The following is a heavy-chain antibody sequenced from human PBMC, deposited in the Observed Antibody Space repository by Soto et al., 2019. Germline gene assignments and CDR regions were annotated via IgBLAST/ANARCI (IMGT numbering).Heavy chain of an antibody. V-gene: IGHV3-30*18. J-gene: IGHJ6*02. Sequence: QVQLVESGGGVVQPGRSLRLSCTASGFTFESYGMHWVRQAPGKGLEWLAYISHEGVMKFYAGSVKGRFTISRDNSKKTVNLQLSILSPDDTAVYYSAKREGQAGSREHFYYYAMEVWGRGTTVTVSS. CDR3: AKREGQAGSREHFYYYAMEV. CDR1: GFTFESYG. D-gene: IGHD3-10*01. CDR2: ISHEGVMK.